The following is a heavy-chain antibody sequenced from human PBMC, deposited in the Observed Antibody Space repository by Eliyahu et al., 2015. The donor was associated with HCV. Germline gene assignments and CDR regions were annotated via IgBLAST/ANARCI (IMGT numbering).Heavy chain of an antibody. D-gene: IGHD3-10*01. CDR3: AKGGGPLLWFGELLPEPYYFDY. J-gene: IGHJ4*02. CDR1: GFXFSSXA. CDR2: ISGSGGST. Sequence: EVQLLESGGGLVQPGGSLRLSCAAXGFXFSSXAXSWVRQAPGKGLEWVXAISGSGGSTYYADSVKGRFTISRDNSKNTLYLQMNSLRAEDTAVYYCAKGGGPLLWFGELLPEPYYFDYWGQGTLVTVSS. V-gene: IGHV3-23*01.